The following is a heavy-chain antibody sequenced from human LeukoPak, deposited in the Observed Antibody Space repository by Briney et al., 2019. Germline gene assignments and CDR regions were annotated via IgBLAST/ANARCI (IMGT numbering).Heavy chain of an antibody. V-gene: IGHV5-51*01. CDR1: GYSFTSYW. J-gene: IGHJ4*02. CDR3: ARLPWLAGDY. Sequence: VESLKISCKGFGYSFTSYWIGWVRQMPGKGLDWMGIIYPGDSDTRYSPAFQGPVTISADKSISTAYLQWSSLKASDTAMYYCARLPWLAGDYWGQGTLVTVSS. D-gene: IGHD5-12*01. CDR2: IYPGDSDT.